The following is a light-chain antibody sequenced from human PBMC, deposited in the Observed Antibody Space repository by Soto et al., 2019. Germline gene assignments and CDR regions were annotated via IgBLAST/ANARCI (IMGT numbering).Light chain of an antibody. J-gene: IGKJ1*01. CDR3: QQSYSTPRT. V-gene: IGKV1-39*01. Sequence: DIQMTQSPSSLSASVGDRVAITCRASQSIVTYLNWYLQKPGKAPKLMIYAASSLQSGVPSRFSGSRSGTDFTLTISSLQPEDVATYYCQQSYSTPRTLGQGTKVDIK. CDR1: QSIVTY. CDR2: AAS.